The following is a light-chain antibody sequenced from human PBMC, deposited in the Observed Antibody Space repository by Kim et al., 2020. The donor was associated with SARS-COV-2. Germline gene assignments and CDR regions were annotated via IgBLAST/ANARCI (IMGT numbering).Light chain of an antibody. CDR1: RIGSKG. CDR2: YDA. J-gene: IGLJ3*02. Sequence: SYELTQPPSVSVAPGMSASITCGGNRIGSKGVHWYQQKPGQAPVLVIYYDADRPSGIPDRFSGSNSGNTATLTISRVEDGDEADYYCQVWDTNSDHWVFGGGTQLTVL. CDR3: QVWDTNSDHWV. V-gene: IGLV3-21*04.